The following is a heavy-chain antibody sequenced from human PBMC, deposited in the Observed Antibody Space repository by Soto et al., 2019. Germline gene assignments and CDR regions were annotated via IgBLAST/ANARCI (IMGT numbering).Heavy chain of an antibody. J-gene: IGHJ4*02. Sequence: PXWSLRLCCAASRFTFSNAGMSWVRQAPGKGLEWVGRIKSKTDGGTTDYAALVKGRFTISRDDSKNTLYLQMNSLKTEDTAVYYCNTDRYYYALDDWGQGTLVTVSS. CDR2: IKSKTDGGTT. D-gene: IGHD3-10*01. CDR3: NTDRYYYALDD. V-gene: IGHV3-15*01. CDR1: RFTFSNAG.